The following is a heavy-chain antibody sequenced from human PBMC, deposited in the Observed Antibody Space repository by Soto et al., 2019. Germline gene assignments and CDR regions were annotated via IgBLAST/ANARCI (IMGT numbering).Heavy chain of an antibody. CDR2: VNTDGTST. V-gene: IGHV3-74*03. CDR3: AKDSSGYPDWFDP. J-gene: IGHJ5*02. Sequence: PGGSLRLSCAASGFTFSAYWMHWVRQVPGKGLVWVSRVNTDGTSTKYADSVKGRFTISRDNSKNTLYLQMNSLRAEDTAVYYCAKDSSGYPDWFDPWGQGTLVTVSS. D-gene: IGHD3-22*01. CDR1: GFTFSAYW.